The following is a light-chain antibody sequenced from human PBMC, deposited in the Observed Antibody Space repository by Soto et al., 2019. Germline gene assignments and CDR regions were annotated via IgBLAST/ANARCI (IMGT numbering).Light chain of an antibody. J-gene: IGLJ1*01. CDR1: SSDVGGYNY. V-gene: IGLV2-14*01. CDR3: SSYTSSSIYV. Sequence: QSALTQPASVSGSPGQSITISCTGISSDVGGYNYVSWYQQHPGKAPKLMIYDVSNRPSGVSNRFSGSKSGNTASLTISGLQAEDEADYYCSSYTSSSIYVFGTGTKLTVL. CDR2: DVS.